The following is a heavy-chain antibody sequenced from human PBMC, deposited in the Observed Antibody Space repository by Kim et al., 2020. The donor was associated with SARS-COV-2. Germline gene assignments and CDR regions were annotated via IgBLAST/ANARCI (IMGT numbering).Heavy chain of an antibody. Sequence: SVKGRFTISRDNAKNSLYLQMNSLRDEDTAVYYCALGILLWFGELSGFDYWGQGTLVTVSS. J-gene: IGHJ4*02. D-gene: IGHD3-10*01. V-gene: IGHV3-48*02. CDR3: ALGILLWFGELSGFDY.